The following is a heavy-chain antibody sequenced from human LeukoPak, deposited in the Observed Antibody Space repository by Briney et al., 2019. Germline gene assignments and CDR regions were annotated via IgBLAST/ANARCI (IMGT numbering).Heavy chain of an antibody. CDR2: ISYDGSNK. Sequence: SGGSLRLSCAASGFTFSSYAMHWVRQAPGKGLEWVAVISYDGSNKYYADSVKGRFTISRDNSKNTLYLQMNSLRAEDTAVYYCARDRWHYYDSSGYYWLDYWGQGTLVTVSS. J-gene: IGHJ4*02. CDR3: ARDRWHYYDSSGYYWLDY. CDR1: GFTFSSYA. D-gene: IGHD3-22*01. V-gene: IGHV3-30*04.